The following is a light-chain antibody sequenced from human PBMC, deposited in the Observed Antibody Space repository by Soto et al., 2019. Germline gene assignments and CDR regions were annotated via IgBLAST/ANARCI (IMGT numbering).Light chain of an antibody. CDR2: LNSDGSH. V-gene: IGLV4-69*01. J-gene: IGLJ3*02. CDR1: SGHSSYA. Sequence: QLVLTQSPSASASLGASVKLTCTLSSGHSSYAIAWHQQQPEKGPRYLMKLNSDGSHSKGDGIPDRFSGSSSGAERYLTISSLQSEDEADYYCQTWGTGIRSWVFGGGTKLTVL. CDR3: QTWGTGIRSWV.